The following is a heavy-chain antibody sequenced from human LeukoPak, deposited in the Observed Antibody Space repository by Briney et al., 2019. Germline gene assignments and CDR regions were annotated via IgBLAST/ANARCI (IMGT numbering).Heavy chain of an antibody. CDR3: AKDGFYDSSGYSEFDY. D-gene: IGHD3-22*01. J-gene: IGHJ4*02. V-gene: IGHV3-23*01. CDR2: ITNSGGTT. Sequence: GGSLRLSCAASGFTFSSYAMTWVRKAPGKGLEWVSSITNSGGTTYYSDSVKGRFTISRDNSRNTLYLRMNSLRAEDTAVYYCAKDGFYDSSGYSEFDYWGQGSLVTVSS. CDR1: GFTFSSYA.